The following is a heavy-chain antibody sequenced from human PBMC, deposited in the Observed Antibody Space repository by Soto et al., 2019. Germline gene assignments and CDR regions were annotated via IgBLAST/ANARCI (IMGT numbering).Heavy chain of an antibody. J-gene: IGHJ4*02. V-gene: IGHV3-7*01. CDR1: GFSLSSYW. CDR3: ARLSTSAGRRDLAC. Sequence: EVQLVESGVVLVQPGGSLRLSCAASGFSLSSYWMSWVRQAPGKGLEWVANMNQDGSESDYVGSVKGRFTFKRDNDTNYLYLQMNSLRAEDTAVYYCARLSTSAGRRDLACWGQGTLVTVSS. CDR2: MNQDGSES.